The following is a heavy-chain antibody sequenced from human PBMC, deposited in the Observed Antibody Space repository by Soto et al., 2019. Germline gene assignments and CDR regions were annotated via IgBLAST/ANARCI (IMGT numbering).Heavy chain of an antibody. CDR1: AGTFSSYG. CDR2: IIPIFGTA. V-gene: IGHV1-69*13. Sequence: SVNVSCNASAGTFSSYGSSWVRQAPGQGLEWMGGIIPIFGTANYAQKFQGRVTITADASTSPAYMELSSLRSEDTAVYYCARPGSYPERRKTSCRYYYSYGLDVWGQGTTVTVSS. D-gene: IGHD2-2*01. J-gene: IGHJ6*02. CDR3: ARPGSYPERRKTSCRYYYSYGLDV.